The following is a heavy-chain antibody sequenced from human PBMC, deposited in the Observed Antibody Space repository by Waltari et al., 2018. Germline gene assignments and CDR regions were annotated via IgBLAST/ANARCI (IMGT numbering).Heavy chain of an antibody. CDR1: GGSLSGYH. CDR3: ARVFGNYYYYMDV. CDR2: INVSGRT. Sequence: QVQLQQWGAGLLKPSETLSLTCDVSGGSLSGYHWTWIRQPPGKGLAWIGEINVSGRTSSYPALQRRVTVSIDASINQFSLGVRSVTAADTAVYYCARVFGNYYYYMDVWGKGTTFTISS. D-gene: IGHD3-3*01. J-gene: IGHJ6*03. V-gene: IGHV4-34*02.